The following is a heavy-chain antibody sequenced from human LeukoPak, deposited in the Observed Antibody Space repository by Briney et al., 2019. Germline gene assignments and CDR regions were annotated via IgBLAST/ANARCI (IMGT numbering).Heavy chain of an antibody. J-gene: IGHJ4*02. V-gene: IGHV3-15*01. CDR3: TTEFWYYFNN. D-gene: IGHD3-3*01. CDR2: INTRSDGATK. CDR1: GFAFSGIW. Sequence: GRSLRLSCAGSGFAFSGIWLDWVRQAPGQGLEWVGRINTRSDGATKTCAAPVKGRFTISRDDSKSTLYLEMNSLKTEDTAVYYCTTEFWYYFNNWGQGTLVTVSS.